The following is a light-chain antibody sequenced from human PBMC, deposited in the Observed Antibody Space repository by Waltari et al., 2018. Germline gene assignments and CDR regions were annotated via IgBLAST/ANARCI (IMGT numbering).Light chain of an antibody. J-gene: IGKJ2*02. Sequence: EIVFTQSPATLSLSPGERATLSCRASQSVYNYLAWYQQKPGQAPRLLIYDTSNRATGIPARFSGSGSGTDFTLTISSLEPEDFAVYYCQQRSAWPGTFGQGTKLDIK. CDR2: DTS. CDR3: QQRSAWPGT. V-gene: IGKV3-11*01. CDR1: QSVYNY.